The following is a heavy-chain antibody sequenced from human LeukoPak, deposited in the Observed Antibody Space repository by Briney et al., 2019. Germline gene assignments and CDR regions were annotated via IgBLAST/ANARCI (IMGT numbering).Heavy chain of an antibody. V-gene: IGHV3-53*01. CDR2: IFSGSST. D-gene: IGHD6-13*01. Sequence: PGGSLRLSCAASGFTVSSTYMSWVRQAPGKGLEWVSVIFSGSSTYYADSVKGRFTISRDNSKNTLYLQMNSLRAEDTAVYYCTTVLSSNRYNLCDYWGQGTLVTVSS. J-gene: IGHJ4*02. CDR3: TTVLSSNRYNLCDY. CDR1: GFTVSSTY.